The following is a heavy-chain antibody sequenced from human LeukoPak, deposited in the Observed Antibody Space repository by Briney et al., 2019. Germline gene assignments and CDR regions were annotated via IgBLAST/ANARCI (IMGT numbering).Heavy chain of an antibody. J-gene: IGHJ3*02. D-gene: IGHD3/OR15-3a*01. V-gene: IGHV7-4-1*02. Sequence: ASAKVSCKASGYTFTNYAMNWVRQAPGQGLEWMGWINTNTGLPAYVQGFTGRFVFSLDTSVSTAYLQISSLKAEDTAVYYCASRAGLFDFFHIWAQGTMVTVSS. CDR2: INTNTGLP. CDR1: GYTFTNYA. CDR3: ASRAGLFDFFHI.